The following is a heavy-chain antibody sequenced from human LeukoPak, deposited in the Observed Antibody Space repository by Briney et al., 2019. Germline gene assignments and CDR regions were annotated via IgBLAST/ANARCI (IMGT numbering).Heavy chain of an antibody. V-gene: IGHV3-23*01. CDR1: GFSFRSDG. CDR3: AHGTMYQLDY. D-gene: IGHD2-2*01. J-gene: IGHJ4*02. CDR2: ILGGAGST. Sequence: GGSLRLSCAASGFSFRSDGMSWVRQAPGKGLEWVSGILGGAGSTYYADSVKGRSTISRDNSKNTLYLQMNSLRAEDTAVYYCAHGTMYQLDYWGQGTLVTVSS.